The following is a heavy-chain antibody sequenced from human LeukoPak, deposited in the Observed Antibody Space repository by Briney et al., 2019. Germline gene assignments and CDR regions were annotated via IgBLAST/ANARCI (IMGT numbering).Heavy chain of an antibody. D-gene: IGHD6-19*01. CDR3: ARSRYGSVRYFDN. J-gene: IGHJ4*02. CDR1: GITLSDHY. V-gene: IGHV3-72*01. Sequence: GGSLRLSCAASGITLSDHYMDWVRQVPGKGLDWVGRSRNKVNGYTTEYPASVKGRFTISRDDSNNPLYPQMNSLKTEDTAVYFCARSRYGSVRYFDNWGQGTLVTVSS. CDR2: SRNKVNGYTT.